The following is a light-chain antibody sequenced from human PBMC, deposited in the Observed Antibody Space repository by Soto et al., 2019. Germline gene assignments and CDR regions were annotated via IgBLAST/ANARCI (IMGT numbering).Light chain of an antibody. V-gene: IGKV3-20*01. CDR1: QSVSSY. Sequence: EIVLTQSPGTLSLSVGERVTLSCRASQSVSSYLAWYQQTPGQAPRLLIYDTSNRATGTPDRFSGSGSGTDFTLTISRLEPEYCTVYYCQQYGSSPLTFGGGTTVEIK. CDR3: QQYGSSPLT. J-gene: IGKJ4*01. CDR2: DTS.